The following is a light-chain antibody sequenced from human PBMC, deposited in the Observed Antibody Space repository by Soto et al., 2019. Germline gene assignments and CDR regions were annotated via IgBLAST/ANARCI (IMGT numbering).Light chain of an antibody. CDR1: QSVSSY. CDR3: QQRSNWPRT. J-gene: IGKJ1*01. CDR2: DAS. V-gene: IGKV3-11*01. Sequence: EIVLTQSPATLSWSPGERATLSSRASQSVSSYLAWYQQKPGQAPRLLIYDASDRATGIPARFSGSGSGTDFTLTISSLEPEDFAVYYCQQRSNWPRTFGQGTKVEIK.